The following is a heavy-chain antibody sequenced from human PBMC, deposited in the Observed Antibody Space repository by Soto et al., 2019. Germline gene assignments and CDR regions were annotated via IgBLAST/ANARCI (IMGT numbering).Heavy chain of an antibody. V-gene: IGHV4-61*01. CDR1: GGSVSSGSYY. CDR2: IYYSGST. J-gene: IGHJ6*02. Sequence: SETLSLNCTVSGGSVSSGSYYWSWIQQPPGKGLEWIGYIYYSGSTNYNPSLKSRVTISVDTSKNQFSLKLSSVTAADTAVYYCARARQLRGYYYYGMDVWGQGTTVTVSS. CDR3: ARARQLRGYYYYGMDV.